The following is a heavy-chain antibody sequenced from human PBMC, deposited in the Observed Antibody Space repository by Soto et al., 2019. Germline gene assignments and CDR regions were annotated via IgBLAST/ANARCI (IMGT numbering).Heavy chain of an antibody. CDR3: AKDGDVAAAGYYFDY. CDR1: GFTFSRYG. J-gene: IGHJ4*02. CDR2: ISYGGSDQ. D-gene: IGHD6-13*01. Sequence: QVQLVESGGGVVQPGRSLRLSCAASGFTFSRYGMHWVRQAPGKGLEWVAVISYGGSDQYYADSVKGRFTISRDNSKNTLYLQMNSLRAEDTAVYYCAKDGDVAAAGYYFDYWGQGTLVTVSS. V-gene: IGHV3-30*18.